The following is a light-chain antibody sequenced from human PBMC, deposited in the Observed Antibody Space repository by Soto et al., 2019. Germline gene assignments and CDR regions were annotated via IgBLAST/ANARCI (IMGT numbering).Light chain of an antibody. CDR1: QGISSA. CDR3: QQFSTYPLA. V-gene: IGKV1-13*02. Sequence: AIQLTQSPSSLSASVGDRVTITCRASQGISSALAWYQQKPGKVPKLLIYDASSLESGVPSRFSDSGSGTDFTLTISSLQPEDFATYYCQQFSTYPLAFGGGTKVEIE. CDR2: DAS. J-gene: IGKJ4*01.